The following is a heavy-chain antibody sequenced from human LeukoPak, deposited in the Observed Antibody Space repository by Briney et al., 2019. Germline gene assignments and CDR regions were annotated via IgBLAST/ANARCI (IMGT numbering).Heavy chain of an antibody. CDR2: IKSKTDGGTT. J-gene: IGHJ4*02. CDR1: GFTFSNAW. V-gene: IGHV3-15*01. D-gene: IGHD5-12*01. CDR3: TTLFTDVDIVATITDY. Sequence: GGSLRLSCAASGFTFSNAWMSWVRQPPGKGLEWVARIKSKTDGGTTDYAAPVKGRFTISRDDSKNTLYLQMNSLKTEDTAVYYCTTLFTDVDIVATITDYWGQGTLVTVSS.